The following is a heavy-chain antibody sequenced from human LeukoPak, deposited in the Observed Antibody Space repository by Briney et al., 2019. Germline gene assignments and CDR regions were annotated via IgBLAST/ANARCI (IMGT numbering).Heavy chain of an antibody. V-gene: IGHV3-30*03. CDR2: ISYDGSNK. CDR3: ARDQRSCSLYYYYYMDV. CDR1: GFTFSSYG. J-gene: IGHJ6*03. Sequence: GGSLRLSCAASGFTFSSYGMHWVRQAPGKGLEWVAVISYDGSNKYYADSVKGRFTISRDNSKNTLYLQMNSLRAEDTAVYYCARDQRSCSLYYYYYMDVWGKGTTVTVSS. D-gene: IGHD2-15*01.